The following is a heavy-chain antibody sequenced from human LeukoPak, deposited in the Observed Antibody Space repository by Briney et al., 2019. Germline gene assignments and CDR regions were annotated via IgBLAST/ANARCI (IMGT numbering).Heavy chain of an antibody. CDR1: GYTLSGYG. V-gene: IGHV1-18*01. J-gene: IGHJ4*02. CDR3: ARDHLASGSYSPGERVH. D-gene: IGHD3-10*01. CDR2: ISANGNT. Sequence: EASVKVSCKASGYTLSGYGTSWVRQAPGQGLEWMGWISANGNTNYIPKLQGRVTMTTDTSTTTVYMELTSLRSDDTAVYYCARDHLASGSYSPGERVHWGQGTLVTVSS.